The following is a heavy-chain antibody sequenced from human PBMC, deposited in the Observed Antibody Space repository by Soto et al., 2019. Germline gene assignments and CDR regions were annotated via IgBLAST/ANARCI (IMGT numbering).Heavy chain of an antibody. D-gene: IGHD3-22*01. J-gene: IGHJ3*02. Sequence: GASVKVSCKASGYTFTSYGISWVRQAPGQGLEWMGWISAYNGNTNYAQKHHGRVTMTTDTSTSTAYMEMSSLRSDDTAVYYCARDDSYYDSSGYFNTSDAFDIWGQGTMVTVSS. CDR3: ARDDSYYDSSGYFNTSDAFDI. CDR1: GYTFTSYG. CDR2: ISAYNGNT. V-gene: IGHV1-18*01.